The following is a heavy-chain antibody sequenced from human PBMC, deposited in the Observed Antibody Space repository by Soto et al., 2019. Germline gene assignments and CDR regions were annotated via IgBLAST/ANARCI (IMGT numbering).Heavy chain of an antibody. CDR1: GGTFNNYP. CDR3: ARGRGYSGDDHYYSFDMVV. J-gene: IGHJ6*02. D-gene: IGHD5-12*01. Sequence: QVQLVQSGAEVKKPGSSVKVSCKASGGTFNNYPITWVRQAPGEGLEWMGGSIPIFGTANYAQKFQGRVTISVDESTSTAYMELSSLRSEDTAVYYCARGRGYSGDDHYYSFDMVVWGQGTTVTVSS. V-gene: IGHV1-69*01. CDR2: SIPIFGTA.